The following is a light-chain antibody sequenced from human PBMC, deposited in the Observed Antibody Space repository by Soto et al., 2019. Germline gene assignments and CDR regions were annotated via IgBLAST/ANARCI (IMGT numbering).Light chain of an antibody. CDR3: QQRSNWPAYT. Sequence: EIVLTQSPATLSLSPGATATLSCRASQSVSSYLAWYQQKPGQAPRLLIYDASNRATGIPARFSGSGSGTDFTLTISSLEPEDFAVYYWQQRSNWPAYTFGRGTKLEIK. CDR1: QSVSSY. J-gene: IGKJ2*01. V-gene: IGKV3-11*01. CDR2: DAS.